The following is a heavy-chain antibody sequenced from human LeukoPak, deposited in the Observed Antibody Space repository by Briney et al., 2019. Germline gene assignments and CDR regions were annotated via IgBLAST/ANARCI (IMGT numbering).Heavy chain of an antibody. J-gene: IGHJ4*02. Sequence: SSVKVSCKASGYTFTGYYMHGVGQAPGQGLAWMGWINPNSGGTNYAQKFQGRVTITRDTSISTAYMALRSLRSDDTAVYYCARAPGVPADPFDYWGQGTMVTVSS. CDR1: GYTFTGYY. D-gene: IGHD2-2*01. V-gene: IGHV1-2*02. CDR2: INPNSGGT. CDR3: ARAPGVPADPFDY.